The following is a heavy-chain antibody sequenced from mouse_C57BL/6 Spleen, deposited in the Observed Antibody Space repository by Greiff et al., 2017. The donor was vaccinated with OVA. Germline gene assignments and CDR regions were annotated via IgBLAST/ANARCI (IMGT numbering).Heavy chain of an antibody. J-gene: IGHJ3*01. V-gene: IGHV5-6*01. CDR2: ISSGGSYT. Sequence: EVKLVESGGDLVKPGGSLKLSCAASGFTFSSYGMSWVRQTPDKRLEWVATISSGGSYTYYPDSVKGRFTISRDNAKNTLYLQMSSLKSEDTAMYYCARQNWDSAWFAYWGQGTLVTVSA. CDR1: GFTFSSYG. D-gene: IGHD4-1*01. CDR3: ARQNWDSAWFAY.